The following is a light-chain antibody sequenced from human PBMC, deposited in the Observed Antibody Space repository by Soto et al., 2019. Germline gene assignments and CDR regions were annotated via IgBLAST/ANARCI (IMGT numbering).Light chain of an antibody. CDR1: QSISNY. V-gene: IGKV1-39*01. CDR2: AAS. CDR3: QQGYSFPVT. Sequence: DIQMTQSPSSLSASVGDRVTITCRASQSISNYLNWYQQKPGKAPKLLAYAASSLQSGVPSRFSGSGSGTDFTLTIGSLQPEDFATYYCQQGYSFPVTFGGGTKVDIK. J-gene: IGKJ4*01.